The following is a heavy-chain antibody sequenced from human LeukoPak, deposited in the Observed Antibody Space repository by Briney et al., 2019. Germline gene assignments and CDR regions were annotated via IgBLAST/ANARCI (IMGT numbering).Heavy chain of an antibody. CDR2: VDPEDGET. V-gene: IGHV1-69-2*01. D-gene: IGHD1-26*01. CDR3: ATQVGASDAFDI. CDR1: GYTFTSYD. Sequence: ASVKVSCKASGYTFTSYDINWVRQATGQGLEWMGRVDPEDGETIYAEKFQGRVTITADTSTDTAYMELSSLRSEDTAVYYCATQVGASDAFDIWGQGTMVTVSS. J-gene: IGHJ3*02.